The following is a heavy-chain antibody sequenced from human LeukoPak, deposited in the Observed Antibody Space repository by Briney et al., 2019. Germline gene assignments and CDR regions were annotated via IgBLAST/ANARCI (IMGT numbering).Heavy chain of an antibody. CDR3: AREKTDYYDSSGYYLADAFDI. D-gene: IGHD3-22*01. CDR1: GGSISSYY. CDR2: IYYSGST. Sequence: PSETLSLTCTVSGGSISSYYWSWIRQPPGKGLEWIGYIYYSGSTNYNPSLKSRVTISVDTSKNQFSLKLSSVTAADTAVYYCAREKTDYYDSSGYYLADAFDIWGQGTMVTVSS. J-gene: IGHJ3*02. V-gene: IGHV4-59*12.